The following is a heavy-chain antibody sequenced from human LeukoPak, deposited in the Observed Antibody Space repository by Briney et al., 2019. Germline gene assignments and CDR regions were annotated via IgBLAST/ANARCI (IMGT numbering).Heavy chain of an antibody. V-gene: IGHV4-38-2*01. J-gene: IGHJ5*02. CDR1: GYSVSSGYY. D-gene: IGHD5-24*01. CDR3: ARLRDGYNLRWLDP. CDR2: IYHSGST. Sequence: SETLSLXCAVSGYSVSSGYYWGWIRQPPGEGMEWIGSIYHSGSTYYNPSLKSRVTISVDTSKNQFSLELSSVTAADTAVYYCARLRDGYNLRWLDPWGQGTLVTVSS.